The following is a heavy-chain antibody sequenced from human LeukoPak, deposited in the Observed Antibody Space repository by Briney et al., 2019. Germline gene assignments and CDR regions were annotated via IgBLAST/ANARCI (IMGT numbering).Heavy chain of an antibody. J-gene: IGHJ4*02. V-gene: IGHV3-73*01. Sequence: GGSLRLSCAASGFTFSGSAMHWVRQASGKGLEWVGRIRSKANSYATAYAASVKGRFTISRDDSKNTAYLQMNSLKTEDTAVYYCARDRITDFWSGYYTNYFDYWGQGTLVTASS. CDR3: ARDRITDFWSGYYTNYFDY. D-gene: IGHD3-3*01. CDR2: IRSKANSYAT. CDR1: GFTFSGSA.